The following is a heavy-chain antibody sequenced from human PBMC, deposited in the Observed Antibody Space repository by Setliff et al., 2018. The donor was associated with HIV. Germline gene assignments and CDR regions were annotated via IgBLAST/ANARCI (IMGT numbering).Heavy chain of an antibody. CDR1: GGTVIGGTVMSYS. CDR3: ARAYYDSVWGSHRYRFYYFDY. CDR2: IIPIFGTA. J-gene: IGHJ4*02. V-gene: IGHV1-69*06. D-gene: IGHD3-16*02. Sequence: SVKVSCKTSGGTVIGGTVMSYSISWVRQAPGHGLEWMGGIIPIFGTANYAPRFQGRVTMTRDTSTSSVYMELRSLRSEDTAVYYCARAYYDSVWGSHRYRFYYFDYWGQGSLVTVSS.